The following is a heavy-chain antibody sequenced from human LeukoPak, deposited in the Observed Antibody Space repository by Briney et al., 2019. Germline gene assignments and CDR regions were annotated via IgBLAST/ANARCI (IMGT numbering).Heavy chain of an antibody. D-gene: IGHD6-13*01. J-gene: IGHJ6*02. CDR3: GRSGHSSSWYYYYYYGMDV. CDR1: GYTFTSYD. CDR2: MNPNSGNT. V-gene: IGHV1-8*01. Sequence: APVKVSCKASGYTFTSYDINWVRQATGQGLEWMGWMNPNSGNTGYAQKFQGRVTMTRNTSISTAYMELSSLRSEDTAVYYCGRSGHSSSWYYYYYYGMDVWGQGTTVTVSS.